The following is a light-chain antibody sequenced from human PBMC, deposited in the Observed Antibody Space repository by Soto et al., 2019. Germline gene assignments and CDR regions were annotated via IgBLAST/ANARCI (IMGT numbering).Light chain of an antibody. V-gene: IGLV8-61*01. J-gene: IGLJ3*02. CDR2: STN. CDR1: SGSVSRSHY. CDR3: VLYMGSGIWV. Sequence: QTVVTQEPSFSVSPGRTVTLTCGLSSGSVSRSHYPSWYQQTPGQAPRTLIYSTNTRSSGVPDRFSGSILGNKAALTITGAQADDESDYYCVLYMGSGIWVFGGGTKLTVL.